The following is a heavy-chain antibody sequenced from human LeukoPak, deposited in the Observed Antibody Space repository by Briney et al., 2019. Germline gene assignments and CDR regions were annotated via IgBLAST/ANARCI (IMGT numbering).Heavy chain of an antibody. CDR2: IIPIFGTA. J-gene: IGHJ4*02. CDR1: GGTFSSYA. V-gene: IGHV1-69*06. CDR3: AREIGGSYYY. D-gene: IGHD1-26*01. Sequence: SVKVSCKASGGTFSSYAISWVRQAPGQGLEWMGGIIPIFGTANYAQKFQGRVTMTGDTSISTAYMELSGLILDDTAVYYCAREIGGSYYYWGQGTLVTVSS.